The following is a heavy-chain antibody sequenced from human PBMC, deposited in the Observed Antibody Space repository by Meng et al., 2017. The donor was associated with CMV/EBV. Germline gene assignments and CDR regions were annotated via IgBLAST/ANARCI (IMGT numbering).Heavy chain of an antibody. J-gene: IGHJ4*02. CDR2: IKQDGSEK. CDR3: AGDVVGAEAYFDY. V-gene: IGHV3-7*01. CDR1: GFTFSSYW. Sequence: GESLKISCATSGFTFSSYWMSWVRQAPGKGLEWVANIKQDGSEKYYVDSVKGRFAISRDNAKNSLYLQMNSLRAEDTAVYYCAGDVVGAEAYFDYWGQGTLVTVSS. D-gene: IGHD1-26*01.